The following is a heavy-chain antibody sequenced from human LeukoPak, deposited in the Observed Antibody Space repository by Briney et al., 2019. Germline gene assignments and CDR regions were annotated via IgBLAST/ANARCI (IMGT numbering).Heavy chain of an antibody. D-gene: IGHD6-13*01. CDR3: ARDQGQLDPYYYYMDV. J-gene: IGHJ6*03. CDR1: GDSISSYY. V-gene: IGHV4-59*01. Sequence: SETLSLTCTVSGDSISSYYWSWIRQPPGKGLEWIGYKYYSGSTNYNPSLKSRVTISVDTSKNQFSLKLSSVTAADTAVYYCARDQGQLDPYYYYMDVWGKGTTVTVSS. CDR2: KYYSGST.